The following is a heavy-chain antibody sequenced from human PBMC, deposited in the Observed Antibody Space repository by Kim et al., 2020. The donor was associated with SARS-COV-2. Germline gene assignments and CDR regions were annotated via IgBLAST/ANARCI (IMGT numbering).Heavy chain of an antibody. Sequence: THYTDSVKGRFTISRDNSKNTLYLQMNSLRVEDTALYYCTKASGSYYFDDWGQGSLVTVSS. J-gene: IGHJ4*02. CDR2: T. D-gene: IGHD5-12*01. CDR3: TKASGSYYFDD. V-gene: IGHV3-23*01.